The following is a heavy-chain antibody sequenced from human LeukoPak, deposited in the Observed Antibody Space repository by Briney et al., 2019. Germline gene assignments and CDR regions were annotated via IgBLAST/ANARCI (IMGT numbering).Heavy chain of an antibody. Sequence: GGSLRLSCAASGFTFSSYWMHWVRQAPGKGLVWVSRINSDGSSTSYADSVKGRFTISRDNAKNSLYLQMNSLRAEDTAVYYCARDRYYDFWSGSQPVDYWGQGTLVTVSS. J-gene: IGHJ4*02. CDR2: INSDGSST. CDR1: GFTFSSYW. D-gene: IGHD3-3*01. CDR3: ARDRYYDFWSGSQPVDY. V-gene: IGHV3-74*01.